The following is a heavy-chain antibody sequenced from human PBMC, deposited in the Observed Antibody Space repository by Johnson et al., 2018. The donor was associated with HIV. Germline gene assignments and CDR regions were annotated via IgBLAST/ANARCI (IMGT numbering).Heavy chain of an antibody. V-gene: IGHV3-69-1*01. Sequence: VQLVESGGGLVQPGGSLRLSCAASGFTVSSNYMNWVRQAPGKGLEWVSSISGGSTYYADSVKGRFTISRDNAKNSLYLQMNSLRAEDTAVYYCARRTVVTPGAFDIWGQGTMVTVSS. D-gene: IGHD4-23*01. CDR1: GFTVSSNY. CDR3: ARRTVVTPGAFDI. J-gene: IGHJ3*02. CDR2: ISGGST.